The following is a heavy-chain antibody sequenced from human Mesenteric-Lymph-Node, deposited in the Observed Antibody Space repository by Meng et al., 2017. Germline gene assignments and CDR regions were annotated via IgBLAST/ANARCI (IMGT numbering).Heavy chain of an antibody. V-gene: IGHV1-2*06. J-gene: IGHJ4*02. CDR1: GGTFSSYA. D-gene: IGHD3-22*01. Sequence: ASVKVSCKASGGTFSSYAISWVRQAPGQGLEWMGRINPNSGGTNYAQKFQGRVTMTRDTSISTAYMELSRLRSDDTAVYYCARVDYDSSGYYYEDYYFDYWGQGTLVTVSS. CDR3: ARVDYDSSGYYYEDYYFDY. CDR2: INPNSGGT.